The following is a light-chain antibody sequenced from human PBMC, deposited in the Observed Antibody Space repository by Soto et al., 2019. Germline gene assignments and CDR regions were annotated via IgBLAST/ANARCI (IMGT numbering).Light chain of an antibody. CDR1: SSDVGGYNY. CDR3: SSYAGSNNFDV. CDR2: EVS. Sequence: QSALTQPPSASGSPGQSVTISCTGTSSDVGGYNYVSWYQQHPGKAPKLMIYEVSKRPSGVPDRFSGSKSGNTASLTVSGLQAEDAADYYCSSYAGSNNFDVFGTGTKVTVL. V-gene: IGLV2-8*01. J-gene: IGLJ1*01.